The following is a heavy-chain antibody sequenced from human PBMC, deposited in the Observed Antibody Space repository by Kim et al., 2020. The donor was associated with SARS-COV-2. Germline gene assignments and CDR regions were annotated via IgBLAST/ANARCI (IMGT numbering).Heavy chain of an antibody. CDR2: INPSGGST. D-gene: IGHD2-21*02. CDR3: ARGERGYCGGDCYRPGWFDP. CDR1: GYTFTSYY. V-gene: IGHV1-46*01. J-gene: IGHJ5*02. Sequence: ASVKVSCKASGYTFTSYYMHWVRQAPGQGLEWMGIINPSGGSTSYAQKFQGRVTMTRDTSTSTVYMELSSLRSEDTAVYYCARGERGYCGGDCYRPGWFDPWGQGTLVTVSS.